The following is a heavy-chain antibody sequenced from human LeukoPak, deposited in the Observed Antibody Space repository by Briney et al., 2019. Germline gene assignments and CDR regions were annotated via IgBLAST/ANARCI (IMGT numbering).Heavy chain of an antibody. CDR1: GFTFSNYA. J-gene: IGHJ4*02. CDR3: FFAYGSLSYYKGYFDY. CDR2: ISSDGIRT. D-gene: IGHD3-10*01. V-gene: IGHV3-64D*09. Sequence: GGSLRLSCSASGFTFSNYAMHWVRQAPGKGLEYVSAISSDGIRTYYADSVKGRFTISRDNSKNTLDLQMSSLRAEDTAVYYRFFAYGSLSYYKGYFDYWGQGTLVTVSS.